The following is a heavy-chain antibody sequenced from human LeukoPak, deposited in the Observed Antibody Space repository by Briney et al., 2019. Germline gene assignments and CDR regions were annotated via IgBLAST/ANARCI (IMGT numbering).Heavy chain of an antibody. V-gene: IGHV3-23*01. CDR3: AKLYDSSGYYYGFDY. Sequence: GGSLRLSCAASGFTFSSYAMSWVRQAPGKGLEWVSAISGSGGSTYYADSVKGRFTISRDNSKNTLYLQMNSLRAEDTAVYYCAKLYDSSGYYYGFDYWGQGTLVTVSS. CDR1: GFTFSSYA. CDR2: ISGSGGST. D-gene: IGHD3-22*01. J-gene: IGHJ4*02.